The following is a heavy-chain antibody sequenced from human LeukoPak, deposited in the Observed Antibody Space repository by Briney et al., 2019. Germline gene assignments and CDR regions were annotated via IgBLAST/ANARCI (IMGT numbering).Heavy chain of an antibody. Sequence: SETLSLTCTVSGGSVSSSGYYWGWIRQPPGKGLEWIASIYYSGSTYYNPSLKSRVTISVDTSKNQLSLKLSSLTAADTAVYYCAGHEYSGSYYGLSWFDPWGQGTLVTVSS. D-gene: IGHD1-26*01. CDR2: IYYSGST. CDR3: AGHEYSGSYYGLSWFDP. J-gene: IGHJ5*02. V-gene: IGHV4-39*01. CDR1: GGSVSSSGYY.